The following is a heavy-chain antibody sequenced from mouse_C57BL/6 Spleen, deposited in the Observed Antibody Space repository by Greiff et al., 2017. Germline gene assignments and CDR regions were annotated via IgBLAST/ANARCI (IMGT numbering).Heavy chain of an antibody. CDR2: IHPNGGST. CDR1: GYTFTSYW. J-gene: IGHJ4*01. CDR3: ALYCQGDYAMDY. V-gene: IGHV1-64*01. Sequence: QVQLQQPGAELVKPGASVKLSCKASGYTFTSYWMHWVKQRPGQGLEWIGMIHPNGGSTNYNEKLKSKGTLTVDKSSSTAYMQISSLTSEDSAVYYCALYCQGDYAMDYWGQGTSVTVSS. D-gene: IGHD1-3*01.